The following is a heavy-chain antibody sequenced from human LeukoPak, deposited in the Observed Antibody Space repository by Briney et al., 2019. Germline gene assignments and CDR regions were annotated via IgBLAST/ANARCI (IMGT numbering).Heavy chain of an antibody. V-gene: IGHV3-30*02. Sequence: PGGSLRLSCAASGFRFNSYGMHWVRQAPGKGLEWVAFIRYDGSNKYYADSVKGRFTISRDNSKNTLYLQMNSLRAEDTAVYYCAKDKNNWSVGGAYLDYWGQGTLVTVSS. D-gene: IGHD1-1*01. J-gene: IGHJ4*02. CDR3: AKDKNNWSVGGAYLDY. CDR1: GFRFNSYG. CDR2: IRYDGSNK.